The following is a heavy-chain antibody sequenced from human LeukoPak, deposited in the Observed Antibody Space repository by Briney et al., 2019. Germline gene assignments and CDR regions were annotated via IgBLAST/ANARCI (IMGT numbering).Heavy chain of an antibody. CDR1: GVSVSSYY. V-gene: IGHV4-4*07. Sequence: PSETLSLTCSVSGVSVSSYYWSWIRLSAGNGLEWIGRIYSGESVYATENTSYNPSLKSRVTMSADTSRNKVFLKLTSVTAADTAVHYCARDPTTVTTMFDSWGQGALVTVSS. J-gene: IGHJ4*02. CDR3: ARDPTTVTTMFDS. CDR2: IYSGESVYATENT. D-gene: IGHD4-17*01.